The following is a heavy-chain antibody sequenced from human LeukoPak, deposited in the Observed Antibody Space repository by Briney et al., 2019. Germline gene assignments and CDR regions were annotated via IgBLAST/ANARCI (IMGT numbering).Heavy chain of an antibody. Sequence: SETLSLTCTVSGGSISSGSYYWSWIRQPAGKGLEWIVRIYTSGSTNYNPSLKSRVTISVDTSKNQFSLKLSSVTAADTAVYYCARGISKWGQRLRDYWYFDLWGRGTLVTVSS. CDR1: GGSISSGSYY. V-gene: IGHV4-61*02. CDR2: IYTSGST. D-gene: IGHD7-27*01. CDR3: ARGISKWGQRLRDYWYFDL. J-gene: IGHJ2*01.